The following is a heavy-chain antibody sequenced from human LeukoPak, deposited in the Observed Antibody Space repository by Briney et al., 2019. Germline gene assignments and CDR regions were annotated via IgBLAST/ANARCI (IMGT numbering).Heavy chain of an antibody. CDR2: IHSSGST. J-gene: IGHJ4*02. Sequence: PSETLSLTCTVSGGSISGDYWSWIRQSPGKGLEWIAYIHSSGSTSYNPSLKSRVTISVDTSKNEFSLKLTSVNAADTAVYYCARDWDSSGPNEGSVDYWGQGTLVTVSS. CDR3: ARDWDSSGPNEGSVDY. CDR1: GGSISGDY. V-gene: IGHV4-59*01. D-gene: IGHD3-22*01.